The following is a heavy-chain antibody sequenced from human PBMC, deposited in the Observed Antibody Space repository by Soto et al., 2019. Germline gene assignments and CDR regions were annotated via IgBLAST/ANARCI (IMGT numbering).Heavy chain of an antibody. Sequence: QVQLVQSGAEVKKPGSSVKVSCKASGGTFSSYAISWVRQAPGQGLEWMGGIIPIFGTANYAQKFQGRVTITGDESASTAYMELSTLRSADRAVYYCAACSSSGRGGGERWGQGTLVTVSS. CDR3: AACSSSGRGGGER. V-gene: IGHV1-69*01. CDR2: IIPIFGTA. D-gene: IGHD6-6*01. J-gene: IGHJ4*02. CDR1: GGTFSSYA.